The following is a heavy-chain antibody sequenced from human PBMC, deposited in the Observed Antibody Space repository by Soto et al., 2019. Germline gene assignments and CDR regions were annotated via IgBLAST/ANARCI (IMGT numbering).Heavy chain of an antibody. CDR3: AVYGYGVSAAAY. J-gene: IGHJ4*02. D-gene: IGHD4-17*01. V-gene: IGHV3-7*03. CDR1: GLTFRNDW. CDR2: INQDGSER. Sequence: SLRLSCAVSGLTFRNDWLSWVRQAPGKGLEWVANINQDGSERYYVDSVRGRFTISRDNVENSLYLQLNSLRPEDTAVYYCAVYGYGVSAAAYWGQGTLVTVSS.